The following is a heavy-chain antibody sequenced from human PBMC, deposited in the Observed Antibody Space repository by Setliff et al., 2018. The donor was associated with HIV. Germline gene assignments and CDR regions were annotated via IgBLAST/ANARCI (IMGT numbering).Heavy chain of an antibody. CDR1: GGSFSGYY. CDR3: ARGVARQVVIDRWFDP. CDR2: INHSGST. D-gene: IGHD2-21*01. J-gene: IGHJ5*02. Sequence: PSETLSLTCAVYGGSFSGYYWSWIRQPPGKGLEWIGEINHSGSTNYNPSLKSRVTISVDTSKNQFSLKLKSVTAADTAIYYCARGVARQVVIDRWFDPWGQGTPVTVSS. V-gene: IGHV4-34*01.